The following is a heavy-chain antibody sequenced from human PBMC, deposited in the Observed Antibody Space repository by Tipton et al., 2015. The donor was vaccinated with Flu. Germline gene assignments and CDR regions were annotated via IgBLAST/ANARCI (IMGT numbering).Heavy chain of an antibody. CDR3: AKVIPEIVSGLDY. J-gene: IGHJ4*02. CDR1: GFTFRRYA. D-gene: IGHD5/OR15-5a*01. CDR2: ISDGGGRR. V-gene: IGHV3-23*01. Sequence: SLRLSCAASGFTFRRYAMSWVRLAPGKGLEWVSTISDGGGRRYYPDSVKGRFTISRDNSKNTLYLQMNSLRAEDTAIYYCAKVIPEIVSGLDYWGQGTLVTVSS.